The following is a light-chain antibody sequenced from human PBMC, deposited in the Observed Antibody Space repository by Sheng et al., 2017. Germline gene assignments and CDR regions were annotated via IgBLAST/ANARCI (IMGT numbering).Light chain of an antibody. CDR3: HLWDDSSDHVV. Sequence: SYVLTQPPSVSVAPGQTAKITCGGHNIGSKSVQWSQQKPGQAPVLVVSDDTDRPSGIPERFSGSISGNTSTLTVSRVEAGDEADYYCHLWDDSSDHVVFGGGTKLTVL. J-gene: IGLJ2*01. CDR2: DDT. CDR1: NIGSKS. V-gene: IGLV3-21*02.